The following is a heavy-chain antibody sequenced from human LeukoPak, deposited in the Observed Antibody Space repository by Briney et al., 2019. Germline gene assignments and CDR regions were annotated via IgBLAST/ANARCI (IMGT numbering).Heavy chain of an antibody. D-gene: IGHD2-21*02. CDR1: GFTFDDYT. Sequence: GGSLRLSCAASGFTFDDYTMHWVRQAPGKGLEWVSLISWDGGSTYYADSVKGRFTISRDNSKNSLYLQMNSLRTEDTALYYCAKAKGYCGGDCYHYYFDYWGQGTLVTVSS. J-gene: IGHJ4*02. CDR3: AKAKGYCGGDCYHYYFDY. V-gene: IGHV3-43*01. CDR2: ISWDGGST.